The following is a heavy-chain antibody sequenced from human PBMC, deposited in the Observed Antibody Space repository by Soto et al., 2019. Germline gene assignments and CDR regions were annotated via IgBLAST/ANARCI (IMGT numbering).Heavy chain of an antibody. CDR3: ARDSGDLDIVVVPAERAPYY. Sequence: GASVKVSCKAIGYSFTSDSMIWVRQAPGEGREWMGTIYPGGVNRGSAQKFKGTVTMTKDTPTSTVYMELNSLTSKDTAVYYCARDSGDLDIVVVPAERAPYYWGQGTLVTVS. D-gene: IGHD2-2*03. CDR2: IYPGGVNR. CDR1: GYSFTSDS. V-gene: IGHV1-46*01. J-gene: IGHJ4*02.